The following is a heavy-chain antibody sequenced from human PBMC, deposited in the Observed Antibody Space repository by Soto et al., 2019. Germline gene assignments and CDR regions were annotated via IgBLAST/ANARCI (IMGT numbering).Heavy chain of an antibody. Sequence: QVQLVESGGGVVQPGRSLRLSCAASGFTFSSYGMHWVRQAPGKGLEWVAVISYDGSNKYYADSVKGRFTISRDNSKNTLYLQMNSLRAEDTAVYYCAKVLWFGELGPTWFDPWGQGTLVTVSS. D-gene: IGHD3-10*01. CDR2: ISYDGSNK. V-gene: IGHV3-30*18. CDR3: AKVLWFGELGPTWFDP. J-gene: IGHJ5*02. CDR1: GFTFSSYG.